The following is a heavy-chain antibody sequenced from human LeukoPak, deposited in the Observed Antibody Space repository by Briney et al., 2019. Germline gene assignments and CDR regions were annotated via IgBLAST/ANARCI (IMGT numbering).Heavy chain of an antibody. D-gene: IGHD2-8*01. CDR2: INHSGST. CDR3: AREVCTNGVCRNSNAFDI. CDR1: GGSFSGYY. Sequence: SETLSLTCAVYGGSFSGYYWSWIRQPPGKGLEWIGEINHSGSTNYNPSLKSRVTISVDTSKNQFSLKLSSVTAADTAVYYCAREVCTNGVCRNSNAFDIWGQGTMVTVSS. V-gene: IGHV4-34*01. J-gene: IGHJ3*02.